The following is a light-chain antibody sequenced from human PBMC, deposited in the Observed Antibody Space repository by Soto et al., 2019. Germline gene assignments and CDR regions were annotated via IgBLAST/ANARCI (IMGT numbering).Light chain of an antibody. CDR3: LQYNNWPPETWT. Sequence: EIVMRQSPATLSVSPGERATLSCRASQSVSSNLAWYQHRPGQAPRLLINGASTRATGIPGRFSGSGSGTEFTLTISSLQSEDIAVYFCLQYNNWPPETWTFGPGTKVEIK. CDR2: GAS. J-gene: IGKJ1*01. CDR1: QSVSSN. V-gene: IGKV3-15*01.